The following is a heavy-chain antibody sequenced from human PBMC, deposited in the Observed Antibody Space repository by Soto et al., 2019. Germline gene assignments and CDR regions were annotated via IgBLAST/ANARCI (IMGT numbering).Heavy chain of an antibody. D-gene: IGHD4-4*01. Sequence: PSETLSLTCAVYGGSFSGYYWSWIRQPPGKGLEWIGEINHSGSTNYNPSLKSRVTISVDRSKNQFSLKLSSVTAADTAVYYCARVVAETTVTTSWFDPWGQGTLVTVSS. CDR1: GGSFSGYY. CDR3: ARVVAETTVTTSWFDP. V-gene: IGHV4-34*01. J-gene: IGHJ5*02. CDR2: INHSGST.